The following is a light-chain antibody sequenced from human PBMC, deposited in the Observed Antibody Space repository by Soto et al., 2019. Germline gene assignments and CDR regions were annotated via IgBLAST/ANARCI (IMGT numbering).Light chain of an antibody. V-gene: IGKV1-5*01. J-gene: IGKJ1*01. CDR3: QQYNSYSRT. CDR2: DAS. CDR1: QSISSW. Sequence: DIKMTKSPSTLSASVGDRVTITCPASQSISSWLAWYQQKPGKAPKLLIYDASSLQGGVPSRFSGSGSGTEFTLTISSLQPDDFATYYCQQYNSYSRTFGQGTKVDIK.